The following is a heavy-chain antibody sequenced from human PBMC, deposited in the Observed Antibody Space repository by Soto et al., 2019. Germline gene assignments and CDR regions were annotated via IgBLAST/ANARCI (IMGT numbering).Heavy chain of an antibody. CDR3: VKDIDAHGTTVTYFEN. CDR1: GFRFDDYA. V-gene: IGHV3-9*01. CDR2: ISWGSNSK. D-gene: IGHD4-17*01. Sequence: GGSLRLSCAASGFRFDDYAMHWVRQAPGKGLEWVSRISWGSNSKDYAASVKGRFTISRDNAKNSLFLHMSSLRSEDTAFYYSVKDIDAHGTTVTYFENWGRGALVTVSS. J-gene: IGHJ4*02.